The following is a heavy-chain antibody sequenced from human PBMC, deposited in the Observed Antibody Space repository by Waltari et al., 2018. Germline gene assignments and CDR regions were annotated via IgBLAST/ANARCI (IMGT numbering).Heavy chain of an antibody. CDR1: GFTFSTYV. D-gene: IGHD3-3*01. V-gene: IGHV3-23*02. CDR3: AKGDYAFWSGQNWYDA. Sequence: EVRLLESGGGLVQPGGCLRLSCDASGFTFSTYVMSWVRQAPGKGLEWVAGISAKDDSTYYGDSVKGRFTISRDISKNKLSLQMNSLRAEDTAIYYCAKGDYAFWSGQNWYDAWGQGTHVTVSS. CDR2: ISAKDDST. J-gene: IGHJ5*02.